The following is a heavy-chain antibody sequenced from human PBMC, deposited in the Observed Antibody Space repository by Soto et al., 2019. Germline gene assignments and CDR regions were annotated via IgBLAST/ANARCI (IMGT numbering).Heavy chain of an antibody. CDR3: AGFWSGYYYYYGMDV. CDR1: GGSISSGDYY. CDR2: IYYSGST. Sequence: KASETLSLTCTVPGGSISSGDYYWSWIRQPPGKGLEWIGYIYYSGSTYYNPSLKSRVTISVDTSKNQFSLKLSSVTAADTAVYYCAGFWSGYYYYYGMDVWGQGXTVTVSS. V-gene: IGHV4-30-4*01. J-gene: IGHJ6*02. D-gene: IGHD3-3*01.